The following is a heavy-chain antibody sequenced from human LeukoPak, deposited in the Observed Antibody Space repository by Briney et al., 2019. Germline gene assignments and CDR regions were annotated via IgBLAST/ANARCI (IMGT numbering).Heavy chain of an antibody. J-gene: IGHJ5*02. Sequence: GESLKISCKGSGYSFTSYWIGWVRQMPGKGLEWMGIIYPGDSDTRYSPSFQGQVTISADKSISTAYLQWSSLKASDTAVYYCARAREDYYDSSGYPTPFDPWGQGTLVTVSS. V-gene: IGHV5-51*01. D-gene: IGHD3-22*01. CDR1: GYSFTSYW. CDR3: ARAREDYYDSSGYPTPFDP. CDR2: IYPGDSDT.